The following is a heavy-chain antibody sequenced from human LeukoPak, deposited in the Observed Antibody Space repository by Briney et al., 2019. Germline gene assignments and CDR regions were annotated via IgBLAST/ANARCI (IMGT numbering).Heavy chain of an antibody. CDR2: IGSSNTI. J-gene: IGHJ4*02. CDR1: GFTFSDYY. Sequence: PGGSLRLSCAASGFTFSDYYMSWIRQAPGKGLEWLSYIGSSNTIYSADSVKGRFTISRDNAKNSLYLQMNSLRAEDTAVYYCAKPSGSGVDYWGRGTRVTVSS. V-gene: IGHV3-11*04. CDR3: AKPSGSGVDY. D-gene: IGHD1-26*01.